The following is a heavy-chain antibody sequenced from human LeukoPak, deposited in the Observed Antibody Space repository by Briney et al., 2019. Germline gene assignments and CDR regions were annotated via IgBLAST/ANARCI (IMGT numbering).Heavy chain of an antibody. D-gene: IGHD3-10*01. CDR1: GGSISSYY. CDR2: IYYSGST. V-gene: IGHV4-59*01. CDR3: ARGTLTMVDY. Sequence: PSETLSLTCTVSGGSISSYYWSWIRQPPGKGLEWIGYIYYSGSTNYNPSLKSRVTISVDTSKNQFSLKLSSVTAADTAVYYCARGTLTMVDYWGQGTLVTVSS. J-gene: IGHJ4*02.